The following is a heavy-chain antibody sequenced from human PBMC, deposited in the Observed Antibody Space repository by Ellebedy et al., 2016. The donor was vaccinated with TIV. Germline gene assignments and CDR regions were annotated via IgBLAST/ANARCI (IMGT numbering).Heavy chain of an antibody. D-gene: IGHD3-10*01. CDR3: ATGSFNDVDLILWGLFNM. J-gene: IGHJ3*02. V-gene: IGHV3-66*01. CDR2: ISVGGDT. Sequence: GESLKISCGVSGFTVNSNYMSWVRQAPGKGLEWVSLISVGGDTYYADSVRGRFTISRDNSKNTLFLQMNSLRVDDTAVYYCATGSFNDVDLILWGLFNMWGQGTTVIVSS. CDR1: GFTVNSNY.